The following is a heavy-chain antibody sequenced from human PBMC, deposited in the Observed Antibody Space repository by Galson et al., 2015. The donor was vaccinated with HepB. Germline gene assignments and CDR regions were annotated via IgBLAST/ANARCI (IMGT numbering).Heavy chain of an antibody. CDR2: VSYDGSYT. Sequence: SLRLSCAASGFTFSHYAMHWVRQAPGKGLEWVAVVSYDGSYTSHADSVKGRFTVSRDNSKNTLYLQMNSPRSEDTAVYYFARVRGLVIAAALDFWGQGTLVTVSS. CDR3: ARVRGLVIAAALDF. CDR1: GFTFSHYA. J-gene: IGHJ4*02. V-gene: IGHV3-30-3*01. D-gene: IGHD6-13*01.